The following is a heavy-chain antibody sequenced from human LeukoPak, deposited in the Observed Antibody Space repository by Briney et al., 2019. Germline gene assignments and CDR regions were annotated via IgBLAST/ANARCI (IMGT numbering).Heavy chain of an antibody. Sequence: SQTLSLICAISGDSVSSNSAAWNWIRQSPSRGLEWLGRTYYRSKWYNDYAVSVKSRITINPDTSKNQFSLQLNSVTPEDTAVYYCARAIRSSWYQPFDYWGQGTLVTVSS. J-gene: IGHJ4*02. CDR2: TYYRSKWYN. CDR3: ARAIRSSWYQPFDY. V-gene: IGHV6-1*01. D-gene: IGHD6-13*01. CDR1: GDSVSSNSAA.